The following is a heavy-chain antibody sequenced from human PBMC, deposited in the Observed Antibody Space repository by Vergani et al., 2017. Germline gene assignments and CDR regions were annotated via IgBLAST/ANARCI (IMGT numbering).Heavy chain of an antibody. Sequence: EVQLLESGGGLVQPGGSLRVSCAASGITFKSYAMSWVRQAPGKGLEWVSAISASGSSTHYADSLKGRFTISRDNSKNILYLQMNSLRAEDTAVYHCAKFPSQYTYGPNYYYYYMDVWGKGTTVTVSS. CDR3: AKFPSQYTYGPNYYYYYMDV. CDR2: ISASGSST. D-gene: IGHD5-18*01. V-gene: IGHV3-23*01. CDR1: GITFKSYA. J-gene: IGHJ6*03.